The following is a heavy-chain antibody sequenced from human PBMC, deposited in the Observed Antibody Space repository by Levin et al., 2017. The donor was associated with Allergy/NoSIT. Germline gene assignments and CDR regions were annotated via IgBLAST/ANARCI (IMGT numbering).Heavy chain of an antibody. CDR3: VRGGGNFDY. D-gene: IGHD3-16*01. V-gene: IGHV3-7*01. CDR2: INQDGSDK. CDR1: GFPFSGSW. J-gene: IGHJ4*02. Sequence: LSLTCAASGFPFSGSWMSWVRQAPGKGLEWVANINQDGSDKYYVDSVKGRFTISRDNAKNSLYLQMNSLRAEDTAVYYCVRGGGNFDYWGQGTLVTVSS.